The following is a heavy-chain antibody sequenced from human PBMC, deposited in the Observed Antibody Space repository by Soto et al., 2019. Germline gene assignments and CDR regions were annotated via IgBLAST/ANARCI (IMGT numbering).Heavy chain of an antibody. CDR1: GYTFTGYY. CDR3: ASGIAVADTSWDYYFDY. V-gene: IGHV1-2*04. Sequence: QVQLVQSGAEVKKPGASVKVSCKASGYTFTGYYMHWVRQAPGQGLEWMGWINPNSGGTNYAQKFQGWVTMTRDTSISTAYMEMSRLRSDDTAVYYCASGIAVADTSWDYYFDYWGQGTLVTVSS. CDR2: INPNSGGT. J-gene: IGHJ4*02. D-gene: IGHD6-19*01.